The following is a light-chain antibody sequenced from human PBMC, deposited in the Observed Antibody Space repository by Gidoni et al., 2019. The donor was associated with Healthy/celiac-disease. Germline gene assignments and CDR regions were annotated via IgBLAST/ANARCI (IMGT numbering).Light chain of an antibody. J-gene: IGLJ3*02. V-gene: IGLV2-23*01. CDR3: CSYAGSSTWV. CDR2: EGS. CDR1: SSDVGSYNL. Sequence: QSALTQPASESGSPGQSITISCTGTSSDVGSYNLVSWYQQHPGKAPKLMIYEGSKRPSGVSNRFSGSNSGNTASLTISGLQAEDEADYYCCSYAGSSTWVFGGGTKLTVL.